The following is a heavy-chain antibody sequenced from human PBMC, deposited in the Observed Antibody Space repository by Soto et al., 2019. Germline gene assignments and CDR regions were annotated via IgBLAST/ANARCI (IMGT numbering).Heavy chain of an antibody. CDR1: GYTLTGYY. Sequence: QVQLVQSGAEVRKPGASVRVSCKASGYTLTGYYMHWVRQAPGHGLEWMGRINPSDGSTGYTQKLQDRLTRTRGTSTSTVYMELSSLKSEDTAGYYCARESSGYYWVHWGQGTLVTVS. CDR2: INPSDGST. J-gene: IGHJ4*02. D-gene: IGHD3-22*01. CDR3: ARESSGYYWVH. V-gene: IGHV1-46*04.